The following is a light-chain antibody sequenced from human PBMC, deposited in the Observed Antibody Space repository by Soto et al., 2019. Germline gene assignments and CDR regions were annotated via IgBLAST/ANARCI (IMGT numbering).Light chain of an antibody. V-gene: IGLV2-14*03. Sequence: QSALTQPASVSGSPGQSIAISCTGTSSDVGGYNYVTWYQQHPGKATKLMIYDVSNRPSGVSDRFSGSKSGNTASLTISGRQAEEEGDYYCNSYTSSSTYVFGTGTKLTVL. CDR1: SSDVGGYNY. J-gene: IGLJ1*01. CDR2: DVS. CDR3: NSYTSSSTYV.